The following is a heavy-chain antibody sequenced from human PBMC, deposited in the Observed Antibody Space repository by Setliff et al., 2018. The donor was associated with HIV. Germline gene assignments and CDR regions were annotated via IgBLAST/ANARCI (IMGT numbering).Heavy chain of an antibody. J-gene: IGHJ4*02. D-gene: IGHD2-21*02. CDR1: GGSIKNDYRSDY. CDR2: IYYSGST. V-gene: IGHV4-39*01. Sequence: PSETLSLTCNVSGGSIKNDYRSDYWSWIRQPPGRGLEWIGSIYYSGSTYYNPSLKSRVTISVDTSKNQSSLKLSSVTAADAAVYYCARGVVVTATYYFDYWGQGTLVTVSS. CDR3: ARGVVVTATYYFDY.